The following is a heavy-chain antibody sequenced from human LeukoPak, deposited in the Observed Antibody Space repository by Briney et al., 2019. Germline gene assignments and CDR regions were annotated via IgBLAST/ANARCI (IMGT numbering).Heavy chain of an antibody. V-gene: IGHV1-2*02. CDR2: INPNSGGT. CDR1: GYTFTGYY. CDR3: ARVDVLMVYARLDY. D-gene: IGHD2-8*01. Sequence: ASVNVSCKASGYTFTGYYMHWVRQAPGQGLEWMGWINPNSGGTNYAQKFQGRVTMTRDTSISTAYMELSRLRSDDTAVYYCARVDVLMVYARLDYWGQGTLVTVSS. J-gene: IGHJ4*02.